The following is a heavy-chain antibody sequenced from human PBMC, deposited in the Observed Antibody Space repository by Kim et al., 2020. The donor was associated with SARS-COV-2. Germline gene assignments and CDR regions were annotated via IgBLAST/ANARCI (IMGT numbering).Heavy chain of an antibody. CDR1: GFTFSSYA. Sequence: GGSLRLSCAASGFTFSSYAMSWVRQAPGKGLEWVSVIYSGGSSTYYADSVKGRFTISRDNSKNTLYLQMNSLRAEDTAVYYCAKDGEPDYGDYAPYFDYWGQGTLVTVSS. CDR3: AKDGEPDYGDYAPYFDY. D-gene: IGHD4-17*01. V-gene: IGHV3-23*03. J-gene: IGHJ4*02. CDR2: IYSGGSST.